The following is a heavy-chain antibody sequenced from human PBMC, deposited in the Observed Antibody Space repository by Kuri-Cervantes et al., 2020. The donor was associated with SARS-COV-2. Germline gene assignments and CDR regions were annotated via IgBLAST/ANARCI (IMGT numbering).Heavy chain of an antibody. CDR2: INQPGSVK. J-gene: IGHJ4*01. D-gene: IGHD3-3*01. V-gene: IGHV3-7*01. CDR3: ARDKAGGAGSGYQYYFDY. CDR1: GFTFSSYW. Sequence: GESLKISCAASGFTFSSYWMSWVRQAPGKGLEWVANINQPGSVKYYVDSVKGRFPISRDNAKSSVFLQMDTLRAEDTAVYYCARDKAGGAGSGYQYYFDYWGHGTLVTVSS.